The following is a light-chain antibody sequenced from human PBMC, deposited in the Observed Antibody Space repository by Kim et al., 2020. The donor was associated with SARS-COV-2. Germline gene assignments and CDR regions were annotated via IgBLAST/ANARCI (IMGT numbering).Light chain of an antibody. CDR2: DAS. CDR3: QQFNSYPPIT. J-gene: IGKJ5*01. V-gene: IGKV1-13*02. Sequence: AIQLTQAPSSLSASVGDRVTITCRASQGISSALAWYQQKPGKAPKLLIYDASSLESGVPSRFSGSGSGTDFTLTISSLQPEDCATYYCQQFNSYPPITFGQVTRLETK. CDR1: QGISSA.